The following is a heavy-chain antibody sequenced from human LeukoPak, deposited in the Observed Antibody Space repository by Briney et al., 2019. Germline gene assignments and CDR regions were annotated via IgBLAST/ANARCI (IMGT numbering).Heavy chain of an antibody. CDR1: GFTFTSYS. V-gene: IGHV3-48*01. J-gene: IGHJ3*02. D-gene: IGHD2-21*01. Sequence: PGGSLRLSCAASGFTFTSYSMNWVRQAPGKGREWVSYISSSGSTISYADSVKGRFTISRDNAKNSLYLQMNSLRAEDTAVYYCARDRPYYSYCFDIWGQGTMVTVSS. CDR2: ISSSGSTI. CDR3: ARDRPYYSYCFDI.